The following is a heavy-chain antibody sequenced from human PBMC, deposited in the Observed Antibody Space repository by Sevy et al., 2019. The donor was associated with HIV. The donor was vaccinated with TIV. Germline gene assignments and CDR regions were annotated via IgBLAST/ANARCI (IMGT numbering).Heavy chain of an antibody. V-gene: IGHV3-21*01. CDR1: GFSFNTYT. J-gene: IGHJ4*02. CDR3: ARVPDSGGRGRADY. CDR2: ISSSGVYE. D-gene: IGHD1-26*01. Sequence: GGSLRLSCAASGFSFNTYTFYWVRQAPGEGLEGISSISSSGVYEYYADSVRGRFTISRDNAKNSLSLQMNGLRVEDTGVYYCARVPDSGGRGRADYWGQGTRVTVSS.